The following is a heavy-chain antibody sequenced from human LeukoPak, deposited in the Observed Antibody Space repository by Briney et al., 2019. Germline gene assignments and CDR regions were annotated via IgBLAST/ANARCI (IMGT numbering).Heavy chain of an antibody. CDR2: IYTSGST. CDR3: AREVVVPAAIGPPNWFDP. Sequence: SETLSLTCTVSGGSISSYYWSWIRQPAGKGLEWIGRIYTSGSTNYNPSLKSRVTISVDTSKNQFSLKLSSVTAADTAVYYCAREVVVPAAIGPPNWFDPWGQGTLVTVSS. V-gene: IGHV4-4*07. CDR1: GGSISSYY. J-gene: IGHJ5*02. D-gene: IGHD2-2*01.